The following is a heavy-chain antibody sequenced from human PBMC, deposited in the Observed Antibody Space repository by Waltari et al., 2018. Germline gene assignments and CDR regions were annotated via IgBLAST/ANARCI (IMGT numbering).Heavy chain of an antibody. D-gene: IGHD3-10*01. CDR1: GYTFTSYD. CDR2: MNPNSVKP. J-gene: IGHJ4*02. CDR3: ARVKEMATLSIGY. V-gene: IGHV1-8*01. Sequence: QVQLVQSGAEVKKPGASVKVSCKTSGYTFTSYDINWVRQATGQGLEGMGWMNPNSVKPGTAQKFQGRVTMTRNTSISTAYMELRRLRSEDTAVYYCARVKEMATLSIGYWGQGTLVTVSS.